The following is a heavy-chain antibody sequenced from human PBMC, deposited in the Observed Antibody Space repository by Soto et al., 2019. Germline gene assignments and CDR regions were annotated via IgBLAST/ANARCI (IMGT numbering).Heavy chain of an antibody. CDR3: AREWVRWTLGTYTSYHAMDV. Sequence: QVQLVESGGGLVKPGGSLRLACTASGFMFSDHYMTWIRQAPGKGLERVAYISNSGHSLFSPDSVKGRFTISRDNGKNTLFLEMHSMRVEDTAAYCCAREWVRWTLGTYTSYHAMDVWGQGTTVTVS. CDR1: GFMFSDHY. CDR2: ISNSGHSL. J-gene: IGHJ6*02. D-gene: IGHD1-26*01. V-gene: IGHV3-11*01.